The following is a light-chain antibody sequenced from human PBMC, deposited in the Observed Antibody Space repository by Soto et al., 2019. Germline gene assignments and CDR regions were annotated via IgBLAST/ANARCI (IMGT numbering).Light chain of an antibody. Sequence: DIQMTQSPSTLSASIGDRVTITCRASQSIRNWLAWYQQKPGKPPKLLIYGASSLESGVPSRFNGSGSETEFTLSISSLQPDDFATYYCQQYNSYWTFGQGTKVDIK. J-gene: IGKJ1*01. CDR2: GAS. CDR1: QSIRNW. V-gene: IGKV1-5*03. CDR3: QQYNSYWT.